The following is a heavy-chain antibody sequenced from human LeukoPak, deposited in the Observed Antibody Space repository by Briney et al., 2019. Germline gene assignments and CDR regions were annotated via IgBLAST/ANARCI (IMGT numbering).Heavy chain of an antibody. Sequence: PGESLKISCKGSGYSSTSYWIGWVRQMPGKGLEWMGIIYPGDSDTRYSPSFQGQVTISADKSISTAYLQWSSLKASDTAMYYCARSVYYDSSGQNGMDVWGQGTTVTVSS. V-gene: IGHV5-51*01. CDR3: ARSVYYDSSGQNGMDV. CDR1: GYSSTSYW. D-gene: IGHD3-22*01. CDR2: IYPGDSDT. J-gene: IGHJ6*02.